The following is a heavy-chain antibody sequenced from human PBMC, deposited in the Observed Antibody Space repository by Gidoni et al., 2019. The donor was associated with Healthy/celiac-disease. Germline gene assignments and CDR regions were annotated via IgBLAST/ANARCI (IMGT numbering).Heavy chain of an antibody. D-gene: IGHD6-13*01. J-gene: IGHJ4*02. Sequence: QLQLQESGPRLVKPSETLSLSCTVSGDSVSNPDYYWGWVRQPPGKGLEWIGTVYYLGTTYYNPSLKSRVTILVHTSLNQFSLRLSSVTAADTAIYYCARDIRYSSSWSHFDFWGQGTLATVSP. CDR2: VYYLGTT. CDR1: GDSVSNPDYY. CDR3: ARDIRYSSSWSHFDF. V-gene: IGHV4-39*07.